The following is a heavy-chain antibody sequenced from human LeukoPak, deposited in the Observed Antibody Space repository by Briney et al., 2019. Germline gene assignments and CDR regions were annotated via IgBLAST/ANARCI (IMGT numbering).Heavy chain of an antibody. CDR3: AKGVAIRYFDYLFDY. Sequence: GGPLRLSCAGSGFTFSNYAMNWVRQAPGKGLEWVSTISSGGGDTYIADSVKGRFTISRDNSKYTLYLQMNRLRADDTAVYYCAKGVAIRYFDYLFDYWGQGTLVPVSS. V-gene: IGHV3-23*01. CDR1: GFTFSNYA. CDR2: ISSGGGDT. J-gene: IGHJ4*02. D-gene: IGHD3-9*01.